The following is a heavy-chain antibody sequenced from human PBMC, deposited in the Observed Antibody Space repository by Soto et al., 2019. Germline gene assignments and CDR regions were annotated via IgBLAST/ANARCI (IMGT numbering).Heavy chain of an antibody. CDR1: GFTFSDYY. J-gene: IGHJ4*02. D-gene: IGHD4-17*01. CDR2: ISSSSSYT. Sequence: GGSLRLSCVASGFTFSDYYMSWIRQAPGKGLEWVSYISSSSSYTNYADSVKGRFTISRDNAKNSLYLQMNSLRPDDTAVYFCAYSTMVTTVFDYWGQGTLVTVSS. CDR3: AYSTMVTTVFDY. V-gene: IGHV3-11*06.